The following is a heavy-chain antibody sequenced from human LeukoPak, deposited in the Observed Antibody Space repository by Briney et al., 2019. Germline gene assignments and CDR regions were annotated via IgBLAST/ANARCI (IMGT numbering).Heavy chain of an antibody. CDR3: ARDLLRLGELSSFDY. V-gene: IGHV1-18*01. CDR2: ISAYNGNT. D-gene: IGHD3-16*02. J-gene: IGHJ4*02. Sequence: ASVKVSCKASGYTFTSYGISWVRQAPGQGLEWMGWISAYNGNTNYAQKLQGRVTMTTDTSTSTAYMELRSLRSDDTAVYYCARDLLRLGELSSFDYWGQGTLVTVSS. CDR1: GYTFTSYG.